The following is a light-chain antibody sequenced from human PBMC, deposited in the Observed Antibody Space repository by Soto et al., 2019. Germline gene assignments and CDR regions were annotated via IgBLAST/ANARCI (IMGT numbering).Light chain of an antibody. Sequence: QSVMTQPPSVSGAPGQRVTISCTGRSSNIGAGYDLPWYQQLPGTAPKLLIYGNSNRPSGVPDRFSGSKSGTSASLAITGLQAEDEADYYCQSYDSSLSGSVVFGGGTKLTVL. CDR1: SSNIGAGYD. CDR3: QSYDSSLSGSVV. CDR2: GNS. V-gene: IGLV1-40*01. J-gene: IGLJ2*01.